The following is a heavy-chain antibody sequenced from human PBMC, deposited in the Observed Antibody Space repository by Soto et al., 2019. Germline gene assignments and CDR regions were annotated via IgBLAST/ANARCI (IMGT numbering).Heavy chain of an antibody. Sequence: QVQLQESGPGLVKPSETLSLTCTVSGGSISSYYWSWIRQPPGKGLEWIGYIYYSGSTNYNPSLKSRVTISVDTSKNQFSLKLSSVTAADTAVYYCARRSTGSGYMRYYYYGMDVWGQGTTVTVSS. D-gene: IGHD3-3*01. CDR1: GGSISSYY. V-gene: IGHV4-59*01. CDR2: IYYSGST. CDR3: ARRSTGSGYMRYYYYGMDV. J-gene: IGHJ6*02.